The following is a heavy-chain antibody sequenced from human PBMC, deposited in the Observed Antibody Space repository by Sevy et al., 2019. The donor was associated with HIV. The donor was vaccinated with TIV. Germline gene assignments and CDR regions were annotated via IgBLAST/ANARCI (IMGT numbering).Heavy chain of an antibody. CDR1: GFTFSSYS. CDR3: ARAGGDTAYAMDV. V-gene: IGHV3-21*01. D-gene: IGHD2-21*01. CDR2: ISSSSSYI. J-gene: IGHJ6*02. Sequence: GGSLRLSCAASGFTFSSYSMNWVRQAPGKGLEWVSSISSSSSYIYYADSVKGRFTISRDNAKNSLFLQMNSLRAEDTAVYYCARAGGDTAYAMDVWGQGTTVTVSS.